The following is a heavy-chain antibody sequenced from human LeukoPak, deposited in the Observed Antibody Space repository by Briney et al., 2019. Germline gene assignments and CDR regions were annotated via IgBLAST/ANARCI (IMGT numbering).Heavy chain of an antibody. J-gene: IGHJ6*03. CDR2: IHHSGST. CDR1: GASITNYY. V-gene: IGHV4-59*01. CDR3: ARGGGILAGSFSPGNHYYYMDV. Sequence: TSETLSLTCIVSGASITNYYWSWIRQPPGKGLEWIGYIHHSGSTNYNPSLKSRVTISVDTPRNQFSLQLNSVTTTDTAVYYCARGGGILAGSFSPGNHYYYMDVWGTGTTVTISS. D-gene: IGHD3-9*01.